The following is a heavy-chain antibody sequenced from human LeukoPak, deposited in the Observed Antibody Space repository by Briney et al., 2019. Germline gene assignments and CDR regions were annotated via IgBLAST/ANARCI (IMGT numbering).Heavy chain of an antibody. CDR2: FIPILGIT. CDR3: ARHYYDSSGYYGGGY. Sequence: SVTVSFKASGGTFISYAISWGRQAPGQGLEWMGRFIPILGITNYAQKFQGRVTITADNSTSTAYMQLISLRSEDTAVYYCARHYYDSSGYYGGGYWGQGTLVTVSS. V-gene: IGHV1-69*04. D-gene: IGHD3-22*01. CDR1: GGTFISYA. J-gene: IGHJ4*02.